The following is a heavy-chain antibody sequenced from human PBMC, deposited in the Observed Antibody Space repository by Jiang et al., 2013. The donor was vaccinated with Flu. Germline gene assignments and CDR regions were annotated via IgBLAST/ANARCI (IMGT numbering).Heavy chain of an antibody. CDR3: TRALNGDFWFDP. V-gene: IGHV5-51*01. CDR2: IHAADSNT. Sequence: GAEVKKPGESLKISCKDSGYSFTDYWFGWVRQMPGKGLEWMGIIHAADSNTKYSPSFQGQVIISVDKSINTAYLQWSSLEASDTAIYYCTRALNGDFWFDPWGQGTLVTVSS. D-gene: IGHD4-17*01. CDR1: GYSFTDYW. J-gene: IGHJ5*02.